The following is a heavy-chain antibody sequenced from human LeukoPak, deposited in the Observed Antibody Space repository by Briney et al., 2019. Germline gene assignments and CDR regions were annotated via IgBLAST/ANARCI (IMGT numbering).Heavy chain of an antibody. J-gene: IGHJ3*02. D-gene: IGHD3-22*01. Sequence: SQTLSLTCAISGDSVSGNSAAWNWIRQSPSRGLEWLERTYYRSKWYNNYAVSVESRIVINPDTSKNQLSLQLNSVTPEDTAVYYCARSHDSSGSDAFDIWGQGTMVTVSS. CDR3: ARSHDSSGSDAFDI. V-gene: IGHV6-1*01. CDR1: GDSVSGNSAA. CDR2: TYYRSKWYN.